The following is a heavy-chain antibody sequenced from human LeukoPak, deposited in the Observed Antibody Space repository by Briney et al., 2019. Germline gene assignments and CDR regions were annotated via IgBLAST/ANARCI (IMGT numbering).Heavy chain of an antibody. J-gene: IGHJ4*02. CDR1: GFTVISNY. CDR3: ARGPYDSRSYWQYYFDY. Sequence: GGSLRLSCAASGFTVISNYMTRVRQAPGKGLEWVSVIYSGGSTYYADSVKGRFTISRDNSKNAVYLEMNNLRDEDTAVYYCARGPYDSRSYWQYYFDYWGQGTLVTVSS. V-gene: IGHV3-66*02. CDR2: IYSGGST. D-gene: IGHD3-22*01.